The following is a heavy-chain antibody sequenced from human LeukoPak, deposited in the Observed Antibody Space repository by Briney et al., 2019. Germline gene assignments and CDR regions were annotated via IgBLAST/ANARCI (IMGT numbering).Heavy chain of an antibody. J-gene: IGHJ1*01. Sequence: GASVKVSCKASGYTFTSYGISWVRQAPGQGLEWMGWISAYNGNTNYAQKLQGRVTMTTDTSTSTAYMELRSLRSDDTAVYYCARTYYYDSSGSHGDSQHWGQGTLVTVSS. CDR2: ISAYNGNT. D-gene: IGHD3-22*01. CDR1: GYTFTSYG. V-gene: IGHV1-18*01. CDR3: ARTYYYDSSGSHGDSQH.